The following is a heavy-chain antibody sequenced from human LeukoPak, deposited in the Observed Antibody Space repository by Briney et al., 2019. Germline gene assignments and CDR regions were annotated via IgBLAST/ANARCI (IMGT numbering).Heavy chain of an antibody. CDR1: GFTFSSYE. CDR3: ARDETRSEAFDI. CDR2: ISSSGKSI. Sequence: GGSLRLSCAASGFTFSSYEMNWVRQAPGKGLEWVSYISSSGKSIYYADSVEGRFTISRDNAKNSLYLQMNSLRAEDTAVYYCARDETRSEAFDIWGQGTMVTLSS. J-gene: IGHJ3*02. D-gene: IGHD1/OR15-1a*01. V-gene: IGHV3-48*03.